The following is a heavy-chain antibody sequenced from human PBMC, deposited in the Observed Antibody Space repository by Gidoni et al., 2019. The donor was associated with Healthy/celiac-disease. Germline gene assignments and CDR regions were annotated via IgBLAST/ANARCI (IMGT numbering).Heavy chain of an antibody. CDR3: AGGEFGSGGDY. CDR1: GLTFSSYS. Sequence: EVQLVESGGGLVKPGGSLRLYCAASGLTFSSYSMNWVRQAPGKGLEWGSSISSSSSYIYDADSVKGRFTISRDNAKNSLYLQMNSLRAEDTAVYYCAGGEFGSGGDYWGQGTLVTVSS. D-gene: IGHD2-15*01. CDR2: ISSSSSYI. J-gene: IGHJ4*02. V-gene: IGHV3-21*01.